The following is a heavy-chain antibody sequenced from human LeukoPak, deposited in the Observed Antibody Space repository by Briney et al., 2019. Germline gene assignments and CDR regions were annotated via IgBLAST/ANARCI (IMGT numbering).Heavy chain of an antibody. Sequence: GGSRRLSCAASGITFGNNWMHWVRQGPGKGPVWISRINSDGGGAIYADSVKGRFTVSRDNAKNTLYLQMNSLRAEDTAVYYCARDVPHNWFDTWGQGTLVTVSS. CDR3: ARDVPHNWFDT. J-gene: IGHJ5*02. V-gene: IGHV3-74*01. CDR1: GITFGNNW. CDR2: INSDGGGA.